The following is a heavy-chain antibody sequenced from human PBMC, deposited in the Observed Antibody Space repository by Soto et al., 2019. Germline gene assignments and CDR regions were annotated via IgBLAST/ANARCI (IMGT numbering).Heavy chain of an antibody. D-gene: IGHD6-13*01. J-gene: IGHJ4*02. CDR1: GGSISSSSYY. CDR3: ARHIGYSSSWSDGGSDYFDY. Sequence: QLQLQESGPGLVKPSETLSLTCTVSGGSISSSSYYWGWIRQPPGKGLECIGSIYYSGSTHYNPSLKSRVTISVDTSKNQFSLKLNSVTAADTAVFYCARHIGYSSSWSDGGSDYFDYSGQGTLVTVSS. V-gene: IGHV4-39*01. CDR2: IYYSGST.